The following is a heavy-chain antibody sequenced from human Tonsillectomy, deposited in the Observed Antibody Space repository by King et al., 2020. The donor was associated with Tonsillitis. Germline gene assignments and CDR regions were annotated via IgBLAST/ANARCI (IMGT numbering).Heavy chain of an antibody. CDR2: ISAYNGNT. CDR3: ARSYCSGGSCYSGGWFDP. Sequence: QLVKSGAEVKKPGASVKVSCKASGYTFTSYGISWVRQAPGQGLEWRGWISAYNGNTNYAQKLQGRVTMTTDTSTSTAYMELRSLRSDDTAVYYCARSYCSGGSCYSGGWFDPWGQGTLVTVSS. CDR1: GYTFTSYG. J-gene: IGHJ5*02. V-gene: IGHV1-18*04. D-gene: IGHD2-15*01.